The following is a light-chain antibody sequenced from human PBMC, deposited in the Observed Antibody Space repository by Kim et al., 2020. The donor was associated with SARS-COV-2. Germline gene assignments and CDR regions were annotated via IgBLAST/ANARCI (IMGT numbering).Light chain of an antibody. CDR2: GKN. Sequence: AMGQPVQITCQGDSHRSYYASWDQQKPGQAPALLIYGKNNRPSGIPDRFSGSSSGNTASLTITGAQAEDEADYYCKSRDSSGNHYVFGTGTKVTVL. CDR3: KSRDSSGNHYV. V-gene: IGLV3-19*01. CDR1: SHRSYY. J-gene: IGLJ1*01.